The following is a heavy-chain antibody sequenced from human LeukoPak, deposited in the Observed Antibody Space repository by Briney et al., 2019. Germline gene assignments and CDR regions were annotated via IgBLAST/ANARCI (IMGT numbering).Heavy chain of an antibody. CDR2: INHSGST. CDR3: ARPPPISSGWQYFQH. V-gene: IGHV4-34*01. CDR1: GGSFSGYY. Sequence: SETLSLTCAVYGGSFSGYYWSWIRQPPGKGLEWIGEINHSGSTNYNPSLKSRVTISVDTSKNQFSLKLSSVTAADTAVYYCARPPPISSGWQYFQHWGQGTLVTVSS. D-gene: IGHD6-19*01. J-gene: IGHJ1*01.